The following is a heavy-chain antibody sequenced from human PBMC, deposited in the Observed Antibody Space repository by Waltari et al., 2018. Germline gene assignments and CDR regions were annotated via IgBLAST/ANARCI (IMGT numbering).Heavy chain of an antibody. CDR3: ASSPYYDFWSGYYYGMDV. CDR2: ISKDGSNK. Sequence: QVQLVESGGGVVQPGRSLRLSCAASGFTFSSYAMHWVRQAPGKGLEWVAVISKDGSNKYYADSVKGLFTISRDNSKNTLYLQMNSLRAEDTAVYYCASSPYYDFWSGYYYGMDVWGQGTTVTVSS. D-gene: IGHD3-3*01. V-gene: IGHV3-30-3*01. J-gene: IGHJ6*02. CDR1: GFTFSSYA.